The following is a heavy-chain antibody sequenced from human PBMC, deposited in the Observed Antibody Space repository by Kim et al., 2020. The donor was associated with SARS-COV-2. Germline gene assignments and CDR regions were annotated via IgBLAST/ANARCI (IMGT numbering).Heavy chain of an antibody. V-gene: IGHV1-69*04. D-gene: IGHD3-10*01. J-gene: IGHJ5*02. Sequence: FQGRVTITADKSTSTAYMELSSLRSEDAAVYYCAREGQPKYGSGKSWFDPWGQGTLVTVSS. CDR3: AREGQPKYGSGKSWFDP.